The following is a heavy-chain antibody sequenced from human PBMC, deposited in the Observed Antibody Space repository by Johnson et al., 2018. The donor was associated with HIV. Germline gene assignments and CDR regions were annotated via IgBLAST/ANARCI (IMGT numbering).Heavy chain of an antibody. D-gene: IGHD1-1*01. CDR1: GFTFSLYW. Sequence: VRLVESGGGLVQPGGSLRLSCSASGFTFSLYWMTWVRQAPGKGLEWVANIKQDGSEKYYVDSVKGRFTIFRDNAKNSLYLQMNGLRAEDTAFYYCASSSLRNEGGWGAFDVWGQGTMVTVSS. CDR2: IKQDGSEK. CDR3: ASSSLRNEGGWGAFDV. J-gene: IGHJ3*01. V-gene: IGHV3-7*05.